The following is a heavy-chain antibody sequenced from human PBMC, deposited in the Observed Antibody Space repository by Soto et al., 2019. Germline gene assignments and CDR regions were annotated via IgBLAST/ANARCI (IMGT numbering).Heavy chain of an antibody. D-gene: IGHD2-8*01. V-gene: IGHV4-39*01. CDR3: ARLRLYCTNGVCGAFDI. CDR1: GGSISSSSYY. CDR2: IYYSGST. J-gene: IGHJ3*02. Sequence: SETLSLTCTVSGGSISSSSYYWGWIRQPPGKGLEWIGSIYYSGSTYYNPSLKSRVTLSVDTSKNQFSLKLSSVTAADTAVYYCARLRLYCTNGVCGAFDIWGQGTMVTVSS.